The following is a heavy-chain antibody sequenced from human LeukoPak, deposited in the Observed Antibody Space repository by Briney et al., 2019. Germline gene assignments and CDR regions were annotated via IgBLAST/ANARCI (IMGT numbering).Heavy chain of an antibody. CDR3: ARVLLHNFLTVYPGGGMDV. Sequence: PGGSLRLSCAASGFTFSSYAMHWVRQAPGKGLEWLAVISYDGSNKYYADSVKGRFTISRDKSKNTLYLQMNSLRAEDTAVYYCARVLLHNFLTVYPGGGMDVGGRGTTVTVSS. V-gene: IGHV3-30-3*01. CDR2: ISYDGSNK. D-gene: IGHD3/OR15-3a*01. CDR1: GFTFSSYA. J-gene: IGHJ6*02.